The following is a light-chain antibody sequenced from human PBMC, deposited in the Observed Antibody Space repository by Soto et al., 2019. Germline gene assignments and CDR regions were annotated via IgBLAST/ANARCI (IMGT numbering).Light chain of an antibody. V-gene: IGLV2-14*01. CDR1: SSDVGVSHL. CDR3: SSYTTTNTVL. CDR2: DVN. Sequence: QSVLTQPASVSGSPGQSITISCTGSSSDVGVSHLVSWYQQQPNKAPKLLISDVNHRPSGVSIRFSGSKSGNTASLTISGLQAEDEADYDCSSYTTTNTVLFGGGTKLTVL. J-gene: IGLJ2*01.